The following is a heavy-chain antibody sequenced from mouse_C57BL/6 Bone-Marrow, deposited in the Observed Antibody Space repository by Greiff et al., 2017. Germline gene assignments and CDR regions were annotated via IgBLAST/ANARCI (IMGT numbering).Heavy chain of an antibody. CDR2: INPSNGGT. J-gene: IGHJ2*01. CDR1: GYTFTSYW. D-gene: IGHD3-1*01. V-gene: IGHV1-53*01. CDR3: ARGGSNPHFDY. Sequence: QVHVKQPGTELVKPGASVKLSCKASGYTFTSYWMHWVKQRPGQGLEWIGNINPSNGGTNYNEKFKSKATLTVDKSSSTAYMQLSSLTSEDSAVYYCARGGSNPHFDYWGQGTTLTVSS.